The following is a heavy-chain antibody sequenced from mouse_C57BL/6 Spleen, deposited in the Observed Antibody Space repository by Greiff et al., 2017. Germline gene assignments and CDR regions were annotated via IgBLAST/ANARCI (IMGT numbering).Heavy chain of an antibody. D-gene: IGHD2-3*01. Sequence: QVQLQQPGAELVKPGASVKLSCKASGYTFTSYWMQWVKQRPGQGLEWIGEIDPSDSYTNYNQKLKGKATLTVDTATSTAYMQLSSLTSEDSAVYYCARKEGYDDYGELAYWGQRTLVTVSA. CDR2: IDPSDSYT. J-gene: IGHJ3*01. CDR3: ARKEGYDDYGELAY. CDR1: GYTFTSYW. V-gene: IGHV1-50*01.